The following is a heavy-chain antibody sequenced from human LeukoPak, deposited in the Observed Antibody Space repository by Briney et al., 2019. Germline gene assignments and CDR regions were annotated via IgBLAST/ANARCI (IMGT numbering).Heavy chain of an antibody. V-gene: IGHV3-33*01. Sequence: GGSLRLSCAASGFTFSSYGMHWVRQAPGKGLEWVAVIWYDGSNKYYADSVKGRFTISRDNSKNTLYLQMNSLRAEDTAVYYCARGGYYYDSSGYYPWSPLQYYFDYWGQGTLVTVSS. CDR1: GFTFSSYG. J-gene: IGHJ4*02. CDR3: ARGGYYYDSSGYYPWSPLQYYFDY. D-gene: IGHD3-22*01. CDR2: IWYDGSNK.